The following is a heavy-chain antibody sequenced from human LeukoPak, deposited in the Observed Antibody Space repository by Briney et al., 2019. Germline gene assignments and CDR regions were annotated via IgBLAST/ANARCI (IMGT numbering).Heavy chain of an antibody. CDR3: AGLLGCSGPIDWFDP. D-gene: IGHD2-15*01. V-gene: IGHV4-59*08. CDR2: DYYNGVT. J-gene: IGHJ5*02. CDR1: GGSISSDY. Sequence: SETLSLTCTVSGGSISSDYWSGIRQPPGKGLEWIGYDYYNGVTNYNPSLKSRVTISVGTSKNHFSLKLTSMTAADSAVYYCAGLLGCSGPIDWFDPWGRGTLVTVSS.